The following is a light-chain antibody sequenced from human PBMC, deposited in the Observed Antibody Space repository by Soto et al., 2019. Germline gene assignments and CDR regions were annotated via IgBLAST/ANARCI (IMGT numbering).Light chain of an antibody. CDR3: SSYTGGSTSYV. V-gene: IGLV2-14*01. Sequence: QSALTQPASVSGSPGQSIAISCTGTSSDVGGYNLVSWHQQHPGKAPKLIIYDVSNRPSGVSDRFSGSKSGNTASLTISGLQAEDEADYYCSSYTGGSTSYVFGTGTKVTVL. CDR2: DVS. CDR1: SSDVGGYNL. J-gene: IGLJ1*01.